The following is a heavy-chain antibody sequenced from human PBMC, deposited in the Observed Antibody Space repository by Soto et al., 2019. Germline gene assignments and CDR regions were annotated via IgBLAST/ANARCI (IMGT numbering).Heavy chain of an antibody. D-gene: IGHD1-26*01. CDR1: GFRFSDYT. CDR2: ISSGGSFI. Sequence: PGWSLRLSCEASGFRFSDYTMSLVRQAPGKGLQWVSSISSGGSFIHVAESLKGRLTVSRDNAKNSVFLEPSSLRAEDTAVYYCARYSAGWYDYWGKGTLVTVSS. CDR3: ARYSAGWYDY. V-gene: IGHV3-21*06. J-gene: IGHJ5*01.